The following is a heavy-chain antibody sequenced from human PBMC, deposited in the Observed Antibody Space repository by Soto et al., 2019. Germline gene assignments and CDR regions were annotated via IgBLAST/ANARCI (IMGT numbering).Heavy chain of an antibody. CDR1: GYTFTGYY. J-gene: IGHJ6*02. CDR3: TKVTGYCSSSSCRRDYYYYYGMDV. D-gene: IGHD2-2*01. Sequence: GASVKVSCKASGYTFTGYYMHWVRQAPGQGLEWMGWINPNSGGTNYAQKFQGWVTMTRDTSISTAYMELSRLRSKDTAVYYCTKVTGYCSSSSCRRDYYYYYGMDVWGQGTTVTVSS. CDR2: INPNSGGT. V-gene: IGHV1-2*04.